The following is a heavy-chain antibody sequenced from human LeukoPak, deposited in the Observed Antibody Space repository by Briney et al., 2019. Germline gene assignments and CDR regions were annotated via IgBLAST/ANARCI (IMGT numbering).Heavy chain of an antibody. D-gene: IGHD4-17*01. J-gene: IGHJ5*02. V-gene: IGHV1-18*01. CDR2: ISAYNGNT. Sequence: ASVKVSCKASGGTFSSYAISWVRQAPGQGLEWMGWISAYNGNTNYAQKLQGRVTMTTDTSTSTAYMELRSLRSDDTAVYYCARSGPQYGDPREVRFDPWGQGTLVTVSS. CDR1: GGTFSSYA. CDR3: ARSGPQYGDPREVRFDP.